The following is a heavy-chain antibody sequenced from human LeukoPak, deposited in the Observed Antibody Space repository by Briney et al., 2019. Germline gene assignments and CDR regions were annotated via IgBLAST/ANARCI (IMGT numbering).Heavy chain of an antibody. CDR1: GFTLSSYS. V-gene: IGHV3-21*01. Sequence: GGSLRLSCAASGFTLSSYSMNWVRQAPGKGLEWVSSISSSSSYIYYADSVKGRFTISRDNAKNSLYLQMNSLRAEDTAVYYCARDLQTDYDILTGYYLVHAFDIWGQGTMVTVSS. J-gene: IGHJ3*02. CDR2: ISSSSSYI. CDR3: ARDLQTDYDILTGYYLVHAFDI. D-gene: IGHD3-9*01.